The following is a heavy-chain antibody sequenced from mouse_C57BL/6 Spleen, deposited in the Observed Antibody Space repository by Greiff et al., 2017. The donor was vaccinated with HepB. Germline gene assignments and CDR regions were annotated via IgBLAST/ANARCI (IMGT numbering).Heavy chain of an antibody. D-gene: IGHD3-2*02. V-gene: IGHV1-82*01. J-gene: IGHJ4*01. CDR2: IYPGDGDT. CDR3: ERRTAQSPDAMDY. Sequence: VQLQQSGPELVKPGASVKISCKASGYAFSSSWMNWVKQRPGKGLEWIGRIYPGDGDTNYNGKFKGKATLTADKSSSTAYMQISSLTSEDSAVYFCERRTAQSPDAMDYWGQGTSVTVSS. CDR1: GYAFSSSW.